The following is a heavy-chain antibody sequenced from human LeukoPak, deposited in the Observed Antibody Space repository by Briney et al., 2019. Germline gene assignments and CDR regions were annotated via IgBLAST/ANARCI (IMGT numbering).Heavy chain of an antibody. CDR1: GFTFSSYA. CDR2: ISYDGSNK. V-gene: IGHV3-30*04. CDR3: TTGRVSSTFDI. D-gene: IGHD5/OR15-5a*01. J-gene: IGHJ3*02. Sequence: PGGSLRLSCAASGFTFSSYAMHWVRQAPGKGLEWVAVISYDGSNKYYADSVKGRFTISRDNSKNTLYLQMNSLRAEDTAVYYCTTGRVSSTFDIWGQGTLVTVSS.